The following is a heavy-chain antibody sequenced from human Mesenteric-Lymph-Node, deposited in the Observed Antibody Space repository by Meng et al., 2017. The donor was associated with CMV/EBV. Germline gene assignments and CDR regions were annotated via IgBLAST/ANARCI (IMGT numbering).Heavy chain of an antibody. CDR3: AHPNDYGGSVDY. J-gene: IGHJ4*02. CDR1: GFSPTTSGVG. Sequence: FSGFSPTTSGVGVGWIRQPPGKALEWLALIYWDDDKRYRPSLKSRLTITKDTSKNQVVLTMTNMDPVDTATYYCAHPNDYGGSVDYWGQGTLVTVSS. V-gene: IGHV2-5*02. D-gene: IGHD4-17*01. CDR2: IYWDDDK.